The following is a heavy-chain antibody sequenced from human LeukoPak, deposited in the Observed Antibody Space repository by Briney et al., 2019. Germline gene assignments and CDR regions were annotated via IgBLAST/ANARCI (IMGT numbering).Heavy chain of an antibody. Sequence: GSLRLSCAASGFTFSSYAMSWVRQAPGKGLEWVSAISGSGGSTYYADSVKGRFTISRDNSKNTLYLQMNSLRAEDTAVYYCARASGSYYGYYFDYWGQGTLVTVSS. V-gene: IGHV3-23*01. CDR2: ISGSGGST. J-gene: IGHJ4*02. CDR3: ARASGSYYGYYFDY. D-gene: IGHD1-26*01. CDR1: GFTFSSYA.